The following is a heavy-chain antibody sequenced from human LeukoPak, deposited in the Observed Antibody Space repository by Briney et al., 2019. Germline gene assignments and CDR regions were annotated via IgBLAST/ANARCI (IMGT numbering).Heavy chain of an antibody. CDR2: ISYDGSNK. D-gene: IGHD6-19*01. Sequence: GGSLRLSCAASGFTFSSYWMSWVRQAPGKGLEWVAVISYDGSNKYYAESAKGRFTISRDNSKNTLYLQMNSLRAEDTAVYYCAKDRYSSGWEIDYWGQGTLVTVSS. CDR1: GFTFSSYW. CDR3: AKDRYSSGWEIDY. J-gene: IGHJ4*02. V-gene: IGHV3-30*18.